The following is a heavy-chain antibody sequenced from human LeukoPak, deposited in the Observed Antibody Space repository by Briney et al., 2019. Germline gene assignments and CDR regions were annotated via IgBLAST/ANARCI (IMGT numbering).Heavy chain of an antibody. D-gene: IGHD6-13*01. Sequence: GGSLRLSCAASGFTFSSYSMNWVRQAPGKGLECVAVTSHDGSNKYYADSVKGRFTISRDNSKKTLYLQMNSLRAEDTAVYYCAKRMGPSIVAADLDYWGQGTLVTVS. J-gene: IGHJ4*02. CDR3: AKRMGPSIVAADLDY. V-gene: IGHV3-30*18. CDR1: GFTFSSYS. CDR2: TSHDGSNK.